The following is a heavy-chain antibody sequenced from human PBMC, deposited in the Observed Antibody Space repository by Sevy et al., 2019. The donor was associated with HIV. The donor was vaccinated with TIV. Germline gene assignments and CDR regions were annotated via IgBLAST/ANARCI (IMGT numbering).Heavy chain of an antibody. D-gene: IGHD2-21*02. CDR3: ARERSCGTACYYFDY. V-gene: IGHV3-20*04. J-gene: IGHJ4*02. Sequence: GGSLRLSCAASGLNFDDYGMSWVRQAPGKGLEWVASINWNGVGKSYADSVKGRFTISRDNAKNSLYVQMNSLGAEDTDWYYYARERSCGTACYYFDYWGQGTLVTVSS. CDR2: INWNGVGK. CDR1: GLNFDDYG.